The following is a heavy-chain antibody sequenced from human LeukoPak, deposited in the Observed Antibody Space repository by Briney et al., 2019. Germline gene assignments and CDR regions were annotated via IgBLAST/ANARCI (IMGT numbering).Heavy chain of an antibody. D-gene: IGHD3-10*01. CDR2: IYYSGST. J-gene: IGHJ4*02. CDR1: GGSFNTYY. CDR3: ARTYYYGSGSYVDY. V-gene: IGHV4-59*12. Sequence: SETLSLTCTVSGGSFNTYYWTWIRQPPGKGLQWLGYIYYSGSTHSNAYLKSRVTISLDKSKNQFSLKLSSVTAADTAVYYCARTYYYGSGSYVDYWGQGTLVTVSS.